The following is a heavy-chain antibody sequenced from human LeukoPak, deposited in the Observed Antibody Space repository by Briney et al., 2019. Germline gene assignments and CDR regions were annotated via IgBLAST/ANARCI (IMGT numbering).Heavy chain of an antibody. J-gene: IGHJ4*02. CDR2: IRYDGSNK. D-gene: IGHD6-6*01. CDR3: ARGGAARPDF. CDR1: GFTFSNYG. V-gene: IGHV3-30*02. Sequence: LPGGSLRLSCAASGFTFSNYGMHWVRQAPGKGLEWVAFIRYDGSNKYYADSVKGRFTISRDNAKNSLYLQMNSLRVEDTAIYYCARGGAARPDFWGQGTLVTVSS.